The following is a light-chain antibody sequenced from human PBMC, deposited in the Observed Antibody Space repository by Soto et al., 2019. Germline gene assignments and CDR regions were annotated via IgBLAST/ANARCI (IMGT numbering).Light chain of an antibody. CDR1: QSISTI. CDR2: GAS. CDR3: QQYDGSVWT. V-gene: IGKV3-20*01. J-gene: IGKJ1*01. Sequence: EVVMTQSPATLSVSPGERATLFCRAAQSISTILAWYQHKPGQAPRLLIYGASLRATGIPDRFSGSGSGTDFTLTISRLEPEDLAVYYCQQYDGSVWTFGQGTKVDIK.